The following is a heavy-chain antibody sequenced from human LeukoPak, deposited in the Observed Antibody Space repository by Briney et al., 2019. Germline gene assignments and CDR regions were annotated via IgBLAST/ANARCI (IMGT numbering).Heavy chain of an antibody. CDR1: GGSISSYY. Sequence: SETLSLTCTVSGGSISSYYWSWIRQPAGKGLEWIGRIYTSGSTNYNPSLKSRVTMSVDTSKNQFSLKLSSVTAADTAVYYCAGVWYDSSPPRFDPWGQGTPVTVSS. V-gene: IGHV4-4*07. D-gene: IGHD3-22*01. CDR3: AGVWYDSSPPRFDP. J-gene: IGHJ5*02. CDR2: IYTSGST.